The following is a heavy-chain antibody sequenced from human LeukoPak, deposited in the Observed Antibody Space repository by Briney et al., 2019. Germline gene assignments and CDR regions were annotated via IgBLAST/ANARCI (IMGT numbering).Heavy chain of an antibody. J-gene: IGHJ3*02. CDR2: IIPMLDTA. Sequence: AASVKVSCKASGGTFSSYPISWVRQAPGQGLGWMGGIIPMLDTADFAQKFQGRVTITADTSTSTAYMQLSSLRSEDTAVYYCARARSGPYGSGSLDAFDIWGQGTMVTVSS. D-gene: IGHD3-10*01. CDR1: GGTFSSYP. CDR3: ARARSGPYGSGSLDAFDI. V-gene: IGHV1-69*10.